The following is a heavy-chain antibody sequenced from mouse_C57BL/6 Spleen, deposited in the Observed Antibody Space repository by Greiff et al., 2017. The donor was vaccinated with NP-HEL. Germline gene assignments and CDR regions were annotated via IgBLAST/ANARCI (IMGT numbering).Heavy chain of an antibody. D-gene: IGHD1-1*01. J-gene: IGHJ1*03. CDR2: IDPANGNT. CDR3: ASGAHYYGSSDWYFDV. Sequence: VQLKESVAELVRPGASVKLSCTASGFNIKNTYMHWVKQRPEQGLEWIGRIDPANGNTKYATKFQGKATITADPSSNTAYLQLSSLTSEDTAIYYCASGAHYYGSSDWYFDVWGTGTTVTVSS. V-gene: IGHV14-3*01. CDR1: GFNIKNTY.